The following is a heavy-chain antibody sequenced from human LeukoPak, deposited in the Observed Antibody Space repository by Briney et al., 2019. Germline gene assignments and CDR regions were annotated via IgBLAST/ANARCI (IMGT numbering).Heavy chain of an antibody. Sequence: PSETLSLTCAVSGYSISSGYYWGWIRQPPGKGLEWIGSIYHSGSTYYNPSLKRRVTIYIDQSKNQVSLKLSSVTAEDTAVYYCARDVRYSGYDLGTDYWGQGTLVTVSS. CDR2: IYHSGST. D-gene: IGHD5-12*01. V-gene: IGHV4-38-2*02. J-gene: IGHJ4*02. CDR1: GYSISSGYY. CDR3: ARDVRYSGYDLGTDY.